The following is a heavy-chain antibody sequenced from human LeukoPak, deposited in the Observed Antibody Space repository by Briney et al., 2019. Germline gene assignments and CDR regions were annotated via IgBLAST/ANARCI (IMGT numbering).Heavy chain of an antibody. D-gene: IGHD2-2*02. Sequence: TSETLSLTCTVSGYSISSGYYWGWIRQPPGKGLEWIGSIYHSGSTYYNPSLKSRVTISVDTSKNQFSLRLSSVTAADTAVYYCARETDCSSTSCYTNAFDIWGQGTMVTVSS. CDR2: IYHSGST. V-gene: IGHV4-38-2*02. J-gene: IGHJ3*02. CDR3: ARETDCSSTSCYTNAFDI. CDR1: GYSISSGYY.